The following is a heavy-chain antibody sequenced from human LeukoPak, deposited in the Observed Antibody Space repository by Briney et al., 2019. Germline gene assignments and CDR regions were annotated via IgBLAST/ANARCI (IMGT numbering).Heavy chain of an antibody. CDR1: GFTFSSYA. CDR2: ISGSGGST. D-gene: IGHD3-10*01. J-gene: IGHJ4*02. V-gene: IGHV3-23*01. Sequence: GGSLRLSCAASGFTFSSYAMSWVRQAPGKGLEWVSAISGSGGSTYYADSVKGRFTISRDNAENSLYLQMSSLRAEDTAVYYCARVSLGNNYGSGSYDYWGQGTLVTVSS. CDR3: ARVSLGNNYGSGSYDY.